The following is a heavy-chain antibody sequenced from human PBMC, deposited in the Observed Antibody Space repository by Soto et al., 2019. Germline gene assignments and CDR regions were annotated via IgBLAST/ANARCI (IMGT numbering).Heavy chain of an antibody. D-gene: IGHD1-1*01. Sequence: QVQLQESGPGLVKPSQTLTLTCTVSGGSISRGDYYWSWLRQPPGKGLEWIGYIFYSGNTYHNPSLKRPLSISVDTSKNQFTLALNSVTAADTAVYYCARGDGGNDPFDYWGQGTLVTVSS. CDR1: GGSISRGDYY. J-gene: IGHJ4*02. V-gene: IGHV4-30-4*01. CDR3: ARGDGGNDPFDY. CDR2: IFYSGNT.